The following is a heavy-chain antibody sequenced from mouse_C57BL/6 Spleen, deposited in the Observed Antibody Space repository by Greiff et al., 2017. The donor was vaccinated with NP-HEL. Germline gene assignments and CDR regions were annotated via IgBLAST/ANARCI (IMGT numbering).Heavy chain of an antibody. CDR3: ARVTTVVEGYYFDY. V-gene: IGHV2-9-1*01. CDR1: GFSLTSYA. Sequence: VKVVESGPGLVAPSQSLSITCTVSGFSLTSYAISWVRQPPGKGLEWLGVIGTGGGTNYNSALKSRLSISKDNSKSQVFLKMNSLQTDDTARYYCARVTTVVEGYYFDYWGQGTTLTVSS. CDR2: IGTGGGT. D-gene: IGHD1-1*01. J-gene: IGHJ2*01.